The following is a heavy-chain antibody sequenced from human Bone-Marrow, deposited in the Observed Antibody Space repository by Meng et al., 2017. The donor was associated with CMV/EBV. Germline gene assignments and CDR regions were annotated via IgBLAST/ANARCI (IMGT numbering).Heavy chain of an antibody. J-gene: IGHJ4*02. D-gene: IGHD3-22*01. CDR2: INPSGGST. V-gene: IGHV1-46*01. CDR3: VRDLSDTYYDSSGYYPGYFDY. CDR1: GYTFTSYY. Sequence: ASVKVSCKVSGYTFTSYYMHWVRQAPGQGLDWMGIINPSGGSTSYAQKFQGRVTMTRDTSTSTVYMELSSLRSEDTAVYYCVRDLSDTYYDSSGYYPGYFDYWGQGTLVTVSS.